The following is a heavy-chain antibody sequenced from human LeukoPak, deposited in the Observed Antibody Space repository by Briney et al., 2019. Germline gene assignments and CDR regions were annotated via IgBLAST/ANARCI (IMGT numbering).Heavy chain of an antibody. J-gene: IGHJ4*02. CDR3: ARGGDGYNLFDY. CDR2: IYYSGST. V-gene: IGHV4-39*07. D-gene: IGHD5-24*01. CDR1: GGSISSSSYY. Sequence: SETLSLTCTVSGGSISSSSYYWGWIRQPPGKGLGWIGSIYYSGSTYYNPSLKSRVTISVDTSKNQFSLKLSSVTAADTAVYYCARGGDGYNLFDYWGQGSLVTVSS.